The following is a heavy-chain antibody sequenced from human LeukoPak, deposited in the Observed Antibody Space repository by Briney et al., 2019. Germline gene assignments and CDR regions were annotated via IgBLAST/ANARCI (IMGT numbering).Heavy chain of an antibody. CDR1: GFTFSSYE. J-gene: IGHJ4*02. CDR3: AREYYYDSSGSYYEGGSSDF. CDR2: ISSSASTI. Sequence: GGSLRLSCAASGFTFSSYEMNWVRQAPGKGLEWVSYISSSASTIYSADSVKGRFTVFRDNAKNSLYLQMNSLRHEDTAVYYCAREYYYDSSGSYYEGGSSDFWGQGTLVTVSP. D-gene: IGHD3-22*01. V-gene: IGHV3-48*03.